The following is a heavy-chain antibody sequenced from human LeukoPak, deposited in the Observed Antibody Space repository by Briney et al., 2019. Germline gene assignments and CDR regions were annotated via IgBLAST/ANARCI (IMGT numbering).Heavy chain of an antibody. V-gene: IGHV3-23*01. J-gene: IGHJ4*02. D-gene: IGHD5-12*01. Sequence: GGSLRLSCAASGFTFSSYAMSWVRQAPGKGLEWVSAISGSGGSTYYADSVRGWFTIFRDNSKNTLYLQMNSLRAEDTAVYYCAKDRTRGYSGYFDYWGQGTLVTVSS. CDR1: GFTFSSYA. CDR3: AKDRTRGYSGYFDY. CDR2: ISGSGGST.